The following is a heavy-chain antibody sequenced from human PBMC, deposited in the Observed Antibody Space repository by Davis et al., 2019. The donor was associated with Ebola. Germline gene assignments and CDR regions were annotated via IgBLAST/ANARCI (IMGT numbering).Heavy chain of an antibody. CDR3: ARVGAARLFDY. V-gene: IGHV4-61*01. CDR2: IYYSGST. CDR1: GGSVSSGSYY. Sequence: PSETLSLTCTVSGGSVSSGSYYWSWIRQPPGKGLEWIGYIYYSGSTNYNPSLKSRVTISVDTSKNQFSLKLSSVTAADTAVYYCARVGAARLFDYWGQGTLVTVSS. J-gene: IGHJ4*02. D-gene: IGHD6-6*01.